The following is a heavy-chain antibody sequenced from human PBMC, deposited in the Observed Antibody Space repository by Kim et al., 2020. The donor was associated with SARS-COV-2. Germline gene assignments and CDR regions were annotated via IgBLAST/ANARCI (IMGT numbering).Heavy chain of an antibody. J-gene: IGHJ6*01. D-gene: IGHD2-2*01. Sequence: SETLSLTCAVYGGSFSGYYWSWIRQPPGKGLEWIGEINHSGSTNYNPSLKSRVTISVDTSKNQFSLKLSSVTAADTAVYYCASAPIVPAGHFSYYSGMAV. CDR3: ASAPIVPAGHFSYYSGMAV. CDR1: GGSFSGYY. V-gene: IGHV4-34*01. CDR2: INHSGST.